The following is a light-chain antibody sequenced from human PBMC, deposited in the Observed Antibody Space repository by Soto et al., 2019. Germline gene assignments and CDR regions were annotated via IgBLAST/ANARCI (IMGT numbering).Light chain of an antibody. J-gene: IGLJ1*01. CDR2: EVS. CDR1: SSDVDAYNL. V-gene: IGLV2-23*02. Sequence: QSALTQPASVSGSPGQSIAISCTGTSSDVDAYNLVSWYQQHPGKAPKLMIYEVSKRPSGVSNRFSGSKSGNTASLTISGLQAEDEADYYCCSYAGSSTYYVFGTGTKVTVL. CDR3: CSYAGSSTYYV.